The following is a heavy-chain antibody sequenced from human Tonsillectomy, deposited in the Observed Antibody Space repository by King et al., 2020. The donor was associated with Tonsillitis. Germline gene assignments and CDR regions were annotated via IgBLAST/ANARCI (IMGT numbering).Heavy chain of an antibody. CDR3: ASLLDYYRSGSYSDY. V-gene: IGHV4-30-4*01. Sequence: QLQESGPGLVKPSQTLSLTCTVSGGSISSGDYSWSWIRQPPGKGLEWIGYIYNSGSTHYNPSLKSRINISVDTSRNQISLSLTSVTAADTAVYYCASLLDYYRSGSYSDYWGQGILVTVSS. D-gene: IGHD3-10*01. CDR1: GGSISSGDYS. CDR2: IYNSGST. J-gene: IGHJ4*02.